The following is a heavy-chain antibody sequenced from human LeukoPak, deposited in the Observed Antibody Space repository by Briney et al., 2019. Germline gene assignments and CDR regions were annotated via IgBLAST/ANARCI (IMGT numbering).Heavy chain of an antibody. CDR3: ARLGDFWSGQSN. V-gene: IGHV4-4*02. CDR2: IYHSGST. J-gene: IGHJ4*02. CDR1: GGSIGSSNW. D-gene: IGHD3-3*01. Sequence: PSGTLSLTCAVSGGSIGSSNWWSWVRQPPGKGLEWIGEIYHSGSTDYNPSLKSRVTISVDKSKNQFSLKLTSVTAADTAVYYCARLGDFWSGQSNWGQGTLVTVSS.